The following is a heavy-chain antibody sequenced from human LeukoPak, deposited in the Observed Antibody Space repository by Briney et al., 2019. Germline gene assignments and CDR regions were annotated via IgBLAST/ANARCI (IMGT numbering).Heavy chain of an antibody. V-gene: IGHV1-46*01. CDR1: GCTFTSYY. CDR3: ARDLSSSSDSYYYYGMDV. D-gene: IGHD6-6*01. J-gene: IGHJ6*02. Sequence: ASVKVSCKASGCTFTSYYMHWVRQAPGQGLEWMGIINPSGGSTSYAQKFQGRVTMTRDTSTSTVYMELSSLRSEDTAVYYCARDLSSSSDSYYYYGMDVWGQGTTVTVSS. CDR2: INPSGGST.